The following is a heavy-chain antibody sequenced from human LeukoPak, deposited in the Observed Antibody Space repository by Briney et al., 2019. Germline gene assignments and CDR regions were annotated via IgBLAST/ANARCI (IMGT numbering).Heavy chain of an antibody. V-gene: IGHV1-69*13. CDR2: IIPIFGTA. CDR3: ARDRPGGYSSGYGIYFQH. D-gene: IGHD3-22*01. J-gene: IGHJ1*01. Sequence: ASVKVSCKASGGTFSSYAISWVRQAPGQGLEWMGGIIPIFGTANYAQKFQGRVTITADESTSTAYMELSSLRSEDTAVYYCARDRPGGYSSGYGIYFQHWGQGTLVTVSS. CDR1: GGTFSSYA.